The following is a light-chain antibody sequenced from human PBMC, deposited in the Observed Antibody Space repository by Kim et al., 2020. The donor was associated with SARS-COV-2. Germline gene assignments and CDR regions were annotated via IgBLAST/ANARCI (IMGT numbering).Light chain of an antibody. V-gene: IGKV1-39*01. J-gene: IGKJ4*01. CDR3: QQYDNLPVT. CDR2: AAS. CDR1: QSISSH. Sequence: DIQMTQSPSSLSASVGDRVTITCRTTQSISSHLNWYQQKPGRAPKLLISAASTLQGGVPSRFSGSGSETDFTLTISSLQPEDFATYFCQQYDNLPVTFGGGTKVDIK.